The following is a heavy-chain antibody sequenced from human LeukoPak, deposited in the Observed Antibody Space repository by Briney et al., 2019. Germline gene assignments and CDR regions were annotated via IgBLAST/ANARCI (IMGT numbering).Heavy chain of an antibody. D-gene: IGHD2-2*01. CDR2: INPNSGGT. J-gene: IGHJ4*02. CDR1: GYTFTGYY. V-gene: IGHV1-2*02. CDR3: ARAHIVVVPAAIGY. Sequence: GASVTVSCKASGYTFTGYYMHWARQAPGQGLEWMGWINPNSGGTNYAQKFQGRVTMTRDTSISTAYMELSRLRSDDTAVYYCARAHIVVVPAAIGYWGQGTLVTVSS.